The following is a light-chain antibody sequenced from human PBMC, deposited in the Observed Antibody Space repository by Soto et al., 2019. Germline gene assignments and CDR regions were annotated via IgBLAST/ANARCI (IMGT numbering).Light chain of an antibody. V-gene: IGLV1-44*01. CDR2: GNY. CDR3: GAWDDSLSGWV. Sequence: QSVLTQPPSASGTPGQTVTISCSGSRSNIGDNTVNWYQQLPGTAPKLLIYGNYQRPSGVPDRFSGSKSGASASLAISGLQSEDEADYYCGAWDDSLSGWVFGGGTKVTVL. J-gene: IGLJ3*02. CDR1: RSNIGDNT.